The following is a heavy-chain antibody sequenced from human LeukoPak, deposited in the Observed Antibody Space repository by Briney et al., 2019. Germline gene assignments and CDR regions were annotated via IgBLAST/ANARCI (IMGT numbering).Heavy chain of an antibody. V-gene: IGHV3-23*01. CDR1: GFTFSSYT. D-gene: IGHD7-27*01. Sequence: GGSLRLSCAASGFTFSSYTMSWVRQAPGKGLEWVSTITTSDGNTYYADSVKGRFTVSRDNSKNTLYLQMSSLRAEDTAVYYCAKDGGLWVSAHWGDSWGRGTLVTVSS. CDR2: ITTSDGNT. J-gene: IGHJ4*02. CDR3: AKDGGLWVSAHWGDS.